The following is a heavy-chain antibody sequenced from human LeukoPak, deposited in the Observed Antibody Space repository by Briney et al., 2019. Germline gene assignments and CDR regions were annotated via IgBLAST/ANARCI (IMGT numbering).Heavy chain of an antibody. J-gene: IGHJ5*02. CDR1: GYTFTGYY. V-gene: IGHV1-2*02. CDR3: ARDQWLANGGGWFDP. CDR2: INPNSGGT. Sequence: GASVKVSCKASGYTFTGYYMHWVRQAPGQGLEWMGWINPNSGGTNYAQKFQGRVTMTRDTSISTAYMELSRLRSDDTAVYYCARDQWLANGGGWFDPWGQGTLVTVSS. D-gene: IGHD6-19*01.